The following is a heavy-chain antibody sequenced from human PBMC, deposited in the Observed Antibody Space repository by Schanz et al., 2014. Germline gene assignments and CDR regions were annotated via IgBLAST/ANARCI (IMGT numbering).Heavy chain of an antibody. V-gene: IGHV3-33*01. CDR3: ARGTDWNLHY. CDR1: GFTFSSYG. CDR2: IWNNGVTK. Sequence: QVQLVESGGGVVQFGRSLRLSCVASGFTFSSYGMHWVRQAPGKGLEWVAVIWNNGVTKYYADSVKGRFTISRDSGQNSLYLQMNSLRAGDTAVYYCARGTDWNLHYWGQGALXTVSS. D-gene: IGHD1-1*01. J-gene: IGHJ4*02.